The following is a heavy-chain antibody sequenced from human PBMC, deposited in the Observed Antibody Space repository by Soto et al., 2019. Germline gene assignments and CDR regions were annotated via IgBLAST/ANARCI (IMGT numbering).Heavy chain of an antibody. J-gene: IGHJ6*02. V-gene: IGHV5-10-1*01. D-gene: IGHD5-12*01. CDR3: ARREEMAASYYGMDV. CDR1: GGTFSSYT. Sequence: KVSCKASGGTFSSYTISWVRQMPGKGLEWMGRIDPSDSYTNYSPSFQGHVTISADKSISTAYLQWSSLKASDTAMYYCARREEMAASYYGMDVWGHGTTDTVSS. CDR2: IDPSDSYT.